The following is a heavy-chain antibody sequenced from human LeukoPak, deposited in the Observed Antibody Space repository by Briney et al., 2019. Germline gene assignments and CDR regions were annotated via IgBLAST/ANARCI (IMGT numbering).Heavy chain of an antibody. V-gene: IGHV1-69*13. CDR3: ARREIHCSSTSCYDALDY. CDR1: GGTFSSYA. D-gene: IGHD2-2*01. Sequence: ASVKVSCKASGGTFSSYAISWVRQAPGQGLEWMGGIIPIFGTANYAQKFQGRVTITADESTSTAYMELSSLRSEDTAVYYCARREIHCSSTSCYDALDYWGQGTLVTVSS. J-gene: IGHJ4*02. CDR2: IIPIFGTA.